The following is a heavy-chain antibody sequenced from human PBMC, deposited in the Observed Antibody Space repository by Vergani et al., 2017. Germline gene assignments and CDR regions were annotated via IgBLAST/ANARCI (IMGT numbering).Heavy chain of an antibody. CDR1: GGSISSGSYY. D-gene: IGHD3/OR15-3a*01. J-gene: IGHJ6*03. CDR3: ARGCGLPNYYYYMDV. CDR2: IYTSGST. V-gene: IGHV4-61*02. Sequence: QVQLQESGPGLVKPSQTLSLTCTVSGGSISSGSYYWSWIRQPAGKGLEWIGRIYTSGSTNYNPSIKSRVTISVDKSKNQFSLKLSSVTAADTAVYYCARGCGLPNYYYYMDVWGKGTTVTVSS.